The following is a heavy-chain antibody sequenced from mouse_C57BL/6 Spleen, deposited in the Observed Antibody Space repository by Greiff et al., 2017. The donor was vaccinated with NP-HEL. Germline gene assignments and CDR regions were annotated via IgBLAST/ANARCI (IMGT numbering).Heavy chain of an antibody. CDR3: AKNHGYYGSSPRYYAMDY. D-gene: IGHD1-1*01. CDR2: IWRGGST. CDR1: GFSLTSYG. Sequence: QVHVKQSGPGLVQPSQSLSITCTVSGFSLTSYGVHWVRQSPGKGLEWLGVIWRGGSTDYNAAFMSRLSITKDNSKSQVFFKMNSLQADDTAIYYCAKNHGYYGSSPRYYAMDYWGQGTSVTVSS. V-gene: IGHV2-5*01. J-gene: IGHJ4*01.